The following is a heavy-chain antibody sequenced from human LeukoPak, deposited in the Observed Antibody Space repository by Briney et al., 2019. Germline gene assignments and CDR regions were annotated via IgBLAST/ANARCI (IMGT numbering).Heavy chain of an antibody. D-gene: IGHD4-23*01. J-gene: IGHJ4*02. V-gene: IGHV3-7*04. Sequence: PGGSLRLSCAASGFTFSDFWMSWVRQAPGKGLEWVANIRQDGSDKNYVDSVKGRFTISRDNAKKSLFLQMGSLRAEDTAVYYCTRGGGNFVNWGQGTPVTVSS. CDR3: TRGGGNFVN. CDR1: GFTFSDFW. CDR2: IRQDGSDK.